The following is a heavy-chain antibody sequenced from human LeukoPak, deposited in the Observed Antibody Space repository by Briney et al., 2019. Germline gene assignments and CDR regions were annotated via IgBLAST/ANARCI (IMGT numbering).Heavy chain of an antibody. Sequence: SETLSLTCTVSGGSISSGSYYWSWIRQPPGKGLEWIGEINHSGSTNYNPSLKSRVTISVDTSKNEFSLKLSSVTAADTAVYYCARLLNRPGIAAAALDYWGQGTLVTVSS. V-gene: IGHV4-39*07. CDR2: INHSGST. J-gene: IGHJ4*02. CDR1: GGSISSGSYY. D-gene: IGHD6-13*01. CDR3: ARLLNRPGIAAAALDY.